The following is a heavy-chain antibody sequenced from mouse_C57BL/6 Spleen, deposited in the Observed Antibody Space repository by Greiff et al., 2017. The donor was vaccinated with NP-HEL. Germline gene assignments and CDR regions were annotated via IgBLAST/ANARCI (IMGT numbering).Heavy chain of an antibody. CDR2: IYPGDGDT. CDR3: ARWGDWDVTY. CDR1: GYAFSSSW. J-gene: IGHJ3*01. Sequence: QVQLQQSGPELVKPGASVKISCKASGYAFSSSWMNWVKQRPGKGLEWIGRIYPGDGDTNYNGKFKGKATLTADKSSSTAYMQLSSLTSEDSAVYFCARWGDWDVTYWGQGTLVTVSA. D-gene: IGHD4-1*01. V-gene: IGHV1-82*01.